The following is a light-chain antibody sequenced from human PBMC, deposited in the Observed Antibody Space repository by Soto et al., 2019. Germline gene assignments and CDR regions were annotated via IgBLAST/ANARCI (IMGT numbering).Light chain of an antibody. V-gene: IGLV2-14*01. CDR3: SSYTSSSTLV. CDR1: CSDVGGYNY. Sequence: QSVLTRPASVSGSHGQSITISCTGTCSDVGGYNYVSWYQQHPGKAPKLMIYDVSNRPSGVSNRFSGSKSGNTASLTISGLQAEDEADYYCSSYTSSSTLVFGGGTKLTVL. J-gene: IGLJ2*01. CDR2: DVS.